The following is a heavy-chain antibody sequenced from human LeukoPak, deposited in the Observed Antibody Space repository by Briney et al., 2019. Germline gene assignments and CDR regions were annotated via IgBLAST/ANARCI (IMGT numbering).Heavy chain of an antibody. D-gene: IGHD6-6*01. CDR1: GYSFTSYW. Sequence: GESLKISCKGSGYSFTSYWIGWVRQMPGKGLEGMGIIYPGDSDTRYSPSFQGQVTIPAAKSLSTAYLQWSSLKASDTAMYYCAREGPFEYSSSYDYWGQGTLVTVSS. CDR2: IYPGDSDT. J-gene: IGHJ4*02. V-gene: IGHV5-51*01. CDR3: AREGPFEYSSSYDY.